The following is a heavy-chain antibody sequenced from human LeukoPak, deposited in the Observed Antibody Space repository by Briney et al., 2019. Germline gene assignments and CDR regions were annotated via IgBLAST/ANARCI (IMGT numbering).Heavy chain of an antibody. CDR1: GFTFSRYT. J-gene: IGHJ4*02. D-gene: IGHD5-18*01. CDR3: ARVTSGLDY. V-gene: IGHV3-21*01. Sequence: GGSLRLSCAASGFTFSRYTMNWVRQAPGKGLEWVSSISSSGYYIYQADSVKGRFTISRDNAKNSLYLQMNSLRADDTAVYYCARVTSGLDYWGQGTLVTVSS. CDR2: ISSSGYYI.